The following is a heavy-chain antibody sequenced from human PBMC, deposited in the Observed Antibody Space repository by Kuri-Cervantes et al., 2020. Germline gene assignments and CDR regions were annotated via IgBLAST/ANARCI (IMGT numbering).Heavy chain of an antibody. D-gene: IGHD3-3*01. CDR1: GFTFRSYS. V-gene: IGHV3-21*01. Sequence: GESLKISCAASGFTFRSYSMNWVRQAPGKGLEWVSSISSSSSYIYYADSVKGRFTISRDNAKNSLYLQMNSLRAEDTAVYYCARTGARGYYDFWSGHNYYYYGMDVWGQGTTVTVSS. CDR2: ISSSSSYI. J-gene: IGHJ6*02. CDR3: ARTGARGYYDFWSGHNYYYYGMDV.